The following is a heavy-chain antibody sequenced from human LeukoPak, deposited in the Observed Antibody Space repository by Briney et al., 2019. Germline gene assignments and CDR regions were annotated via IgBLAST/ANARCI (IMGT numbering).Heavy chain of an antibody. Sequence: PGGSLRLSCAATGFPFRSYAMSWGRQAPGKGLEWGSYITESGSTKYYADSVKGRFTISRDNDKNSLYLKMNSLRAEDTAVYYCAREMYSSGWYNWFDPWGQGTLVTVSS. CDR3: AREMYSSGWYNWFDP. CDR2: ITESGSTK. V-gene: IGHV3-48*03. CDR1: GFPFRSYA. D-gene: IGHD6-13*01. J-gene: IGHJ5*02.